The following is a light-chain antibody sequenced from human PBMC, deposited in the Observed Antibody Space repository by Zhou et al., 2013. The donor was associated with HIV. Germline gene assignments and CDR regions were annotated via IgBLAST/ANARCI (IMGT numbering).Light chain of an antibody. J-gene: IGKJ5*01. CDR2: DTS. V-gene: IGKV3-11*01. Sequence: IVLTQSPGTLSLSPGERATLSCRASQNIRNNYLGWYKQRPGQAPRLLIYDTSNRAAGIPARFSGSGSGTDFTLTISSLEPEDFAIYYCQQRRNWPITFGQGTRLEIK. CDR3: QQRRNWPIT. CDR1: QNIRNNY.